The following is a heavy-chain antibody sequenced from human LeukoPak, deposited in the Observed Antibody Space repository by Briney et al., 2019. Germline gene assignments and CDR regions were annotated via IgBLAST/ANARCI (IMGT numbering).Heavy chain of an antibody. V-gene: IGHV3-23*01. CDR3: ARESLCSSTSCYASHPIDY. J-gene: IGHJ4*02. D-gene: IGHD2-2*01. CDR1: GFTFSYG. Sequence: PGGSLRLSCAASGFTFSYGMSWVRQAPGKGLEWVSAISGSGGSTYYADSVKGRFTISRDNAKNSLYLQMNSLRAEDTAVYYCARESLCSSTSCYASHPIDYWGQGTLVTVSS. CDR2: ISGSGGST.